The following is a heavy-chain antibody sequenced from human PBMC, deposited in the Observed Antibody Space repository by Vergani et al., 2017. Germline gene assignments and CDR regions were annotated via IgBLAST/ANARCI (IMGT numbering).Heavy chain of an antibody. J-gene: IGHJ4*02. CDR2: INAGNGNT. CDR1: GYTFTSYA. D-gene: IGHD3-22*01. CDR3: AATYDSSCYYYRDY. V-gene: IGHV1-3*01. Sequence: QVQLVQSGAEVKKPGASVKVSCKASGYTFTSYAMHWVRQAPGQRLEWMGWINAGNGNTKYSQKFQGRVTITRDTSASTAYMELSSLRSEDTAVYYCAATYDSSCYYYRDYWGQGTLVTVSS.